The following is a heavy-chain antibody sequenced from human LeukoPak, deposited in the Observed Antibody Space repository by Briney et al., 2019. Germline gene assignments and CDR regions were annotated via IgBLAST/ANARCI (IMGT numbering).Heavy chain of an antibody. D-gene: IGHD6-13*01. Sequence: PGGSLRLSCAASGFTFSSYWVHWVRQAPGKGLLWVSRINSDGSSTRYAVSVKGRFTISRDNAKNTLYLQMNSLRAEDTAVYYCARDLTAASGNCFGPWGQGTLVTVSS. CDR2: INSDGSST. V-gene: IGHV3-74*01. J-gene: IGHJ5*02. CDR3: ARDLTAASGNCFGP. CDR1: GFTFSSYW.